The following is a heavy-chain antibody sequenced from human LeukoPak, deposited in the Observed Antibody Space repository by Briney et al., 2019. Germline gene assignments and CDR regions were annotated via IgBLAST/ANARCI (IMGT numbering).Heavy chain of an antibody. CDR1: GYTFTSYD. V-gene: IGHV1-8*01. CDR3: ARGGELWFGELPHAFDI. CDR2: MNPNSGNT. Sequence: ASVKVSCKASGYTFTSYDINWVRQATGQGLEWMGWMNPNSGNTGYAQKFQGRVTMTRNTSISTAYMELSSLRSEDTAVYYCARGGELWFGELPHAFDIWGQGTMVTVSS. J-gene: IGHJ3*02. D-gene: IGHD3-10*01.